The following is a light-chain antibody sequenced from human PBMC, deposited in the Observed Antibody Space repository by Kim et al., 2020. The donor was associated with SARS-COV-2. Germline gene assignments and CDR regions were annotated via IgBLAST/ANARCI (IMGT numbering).Light chain of an antibody. V-gene: IGLV3-19*01. J-gene: IGLJ2*01. CDR1: SRRSYY. CDR3: QSRDSGGNVV. CDR2: GRN. Sequence: SSELTQDPAVSVALGQTVKITCQGDSRRSYYTIWYQQKPRQAPVLVIYGRNNRPSGIPDRFSGSTSGNTASLTISGAKAEDEADFYCQSRDSGGNVVFGGGTQLTVL.